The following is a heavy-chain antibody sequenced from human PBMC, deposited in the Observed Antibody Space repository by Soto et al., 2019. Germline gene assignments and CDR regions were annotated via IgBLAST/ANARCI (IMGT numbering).Heavy chain of an antibody. CDR3: ARSTYYDFWSGTDGMDV. CDR1: GGSISSSSYY. Sequence: PSETLSLTCTVSGGSISSSSYYWGWIRQPPGKGLEWIGSIYYSGSTYYNPSLKSRVTISVDTSKNQFSLKLSSVTAADTAVYYCARSTYYDFWSGTDGMDVWGQGTTVTVSS. D-gene: IGHD3-3*01. CDR2: IYYSGST. J-gene: IGHJ6*02. V-gene: IGHV4-39*01.